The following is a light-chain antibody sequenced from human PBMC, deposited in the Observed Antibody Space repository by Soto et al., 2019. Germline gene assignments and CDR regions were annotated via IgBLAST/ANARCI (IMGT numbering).Light chain of an antibody. CDR1: SSDVGGYHY. J-gene: IGLJ1*01. V-gene: IGLV2-14*03. CDR3: SSFGTTSTSSRYV. CDR2: EVS. Sequence: QSALTQPASVSASPGQSITISCTGTSSDVGGYHYVSWYQQHPGKAPKLMIYEVSNRPSGVSNRFSGSKSGNTASLTISGLQAEDEADYFCSSFGTTSTSSRYVFGTGTKLTVL.